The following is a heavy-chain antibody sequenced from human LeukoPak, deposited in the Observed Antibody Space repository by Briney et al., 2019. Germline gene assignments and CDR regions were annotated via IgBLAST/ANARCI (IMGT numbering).Heavy chain of an antibody. Sequence: PGGSLRLSCTASGFTFSSYAMSWVRQAPGKGLAWVSLITGGGKTTYYGDSVTGRFTISRDNSMNTVHLQMNSLRVEDTAVYFCAREVAGRIEYWGQGALVTVSS. J-gene: IGHJ4*02. D-gene: IGHD6-19*01. CDR3: AREVAGRIEY. CDR1: GFTFSSYA. V-gene: IGHV3-23*01. CDR2: ITGGGKTT.